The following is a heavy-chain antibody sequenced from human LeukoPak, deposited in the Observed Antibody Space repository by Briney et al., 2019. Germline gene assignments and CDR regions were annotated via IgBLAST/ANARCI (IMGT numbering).Heavy chain of an antibody. CDR1: GYTFTAYY. J-gene: IGHJ4*02. CDR3: ARGPSGAAAGYLSGAFLNY. Sequence: ASVKVSCKASGYTFTAYYLHWVRQAPGQGLEWMGWINPNSGGTNYAQKFQGRVTMTRDTSITTAYLELSRLKSDDTAVYYCARGPSGAAAGYLSGAFLNYWGQGTLVTVSS. CDR2: INPNSGGT. V-gene: IGHV1-2*02. D-gene: IGHD2-15*01.